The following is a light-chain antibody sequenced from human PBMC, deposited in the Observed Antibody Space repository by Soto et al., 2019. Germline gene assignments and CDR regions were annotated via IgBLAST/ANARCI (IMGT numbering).Light chain of an antibody. CDR2: DAS. CDR3: QQFNNYAQGYT. V-gene: IGKV1D-13*01. CDR1: QGISSA. J-gene: IGKJ2*01. Sequence: AIQLTQSPSSLSASVGDRVTITCRASQGISSALAWYQQKPGKAPKLLIYDASSVESGVPSRFSGRGSGTDFTFTISSLKPEDFATYYCQQFNNYAQGYTFGQGTKLEIK.